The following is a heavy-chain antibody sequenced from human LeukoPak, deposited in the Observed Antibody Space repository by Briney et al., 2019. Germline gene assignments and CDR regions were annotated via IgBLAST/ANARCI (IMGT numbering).Heavy chain of an antibody. Sequence: GGSLRLSCAASGFTFSSYAMSWVRQAPGKGLEWVSAISGSGGSTYYADSVKGRFTISRDDSKNTLYLQMNSLRAEDTAVYYCARGGSYLSAFDIWGQGTMVTVSS. CDR2: ISGSGGST. J-gene: IGHJ3*02. CDR3: ARGGSYLSAFDI. CDR1: GFTFSSYA. D-gene: IGHD1-26*01. V-gene: IGHV3-23*01.